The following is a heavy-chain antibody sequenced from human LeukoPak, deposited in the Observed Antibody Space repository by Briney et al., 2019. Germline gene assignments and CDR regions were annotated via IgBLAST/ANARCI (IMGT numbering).Heavy chain of an antibody. CDR3: TTDRLFFQH. J-gene: IGHJ1*01. V-gene: IGHV3-15*01. D-gene: IGHD4/OR15-4a*01. Sequence: GGSLRLSCEALGFNISNAWMSWVRQTPGKGLQWVGRLKSKADGGTIDFAAPVTDRFTISRDDSKNLMHLQLDSLKTEDSGVYFCTTDRLFFQHWGQGTVATVS. CDR1: GFNISNAW. CDR2: LKSKADGGTI.